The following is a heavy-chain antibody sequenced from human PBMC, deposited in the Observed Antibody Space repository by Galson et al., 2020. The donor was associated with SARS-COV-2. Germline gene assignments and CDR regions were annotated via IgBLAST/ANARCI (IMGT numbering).Heavy chain of an antibody. Sequence: SETLSLTCTVSGGSISSSTYYWGWVRQPPGEGLEWIGRIYYTESNYYNPSLKSRVTMSLDTSRNQFSLKLSSVTAADTAVYYCARKILNGYYSFYYLDVWGQGTLVTVSS. J-gene: IGHJ4*02. V-gene: IGHV4-39*01. CDR2: IYYTESN. CDR3: ARKILNGYYSFYYLDV. CDR1: GGSISSSTYY. D-gene: IGHD3-9*01.